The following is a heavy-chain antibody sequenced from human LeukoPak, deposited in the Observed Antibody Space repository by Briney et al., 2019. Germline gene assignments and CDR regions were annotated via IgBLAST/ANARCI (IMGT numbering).Heavy chain of an antibody. V-gene: IGHV4-59*08. CDR1: GGSISGYY. J-gene: IGHJ4*02. D-gene: IGHD5-18*01. CDR3: ARAGYDYGFFNLDY. CDR2: IYYSGNT. Sequence: PSETLSLTCTVSGGSISGYYWSWLRQPPGKGLEWIGYIYYSGNTNYNPSLKSRVTISVDTSKNQFSLKLSSVTAADTALYYCARAGYDYGFFNLDYWGQGTLVTVSS.